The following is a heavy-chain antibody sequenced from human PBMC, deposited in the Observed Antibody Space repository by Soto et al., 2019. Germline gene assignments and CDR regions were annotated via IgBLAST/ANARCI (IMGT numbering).Heavy chain of an antibody. Sequence: QVQLVQSGVELAKPGASVKVSCKASGYTFTNYGITWVRQAPGQGLEWMGWITSYNGNINYAQKFQGRVTMTTDTSTSTAYMELRSLRSDDTALYYCARVGLSNWFDPWGQGTLVTVSS. V-gene: IGHV1-18*01. CDR1: GYTFTNYG. CDR3: ARVGLSNWFDP. CDR2: ITSYNGNI. J-gene: IGHJ5*02.